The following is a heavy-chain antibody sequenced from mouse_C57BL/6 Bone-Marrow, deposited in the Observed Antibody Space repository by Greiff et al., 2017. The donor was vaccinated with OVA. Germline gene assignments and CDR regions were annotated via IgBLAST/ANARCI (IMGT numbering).Heavy chain of an antibody. V-gene: IGHV1-72*01. Sequence: QVQLQQSGAELVKPGASVKLSCKASGYTFTSYWMHWVKQRPGRGLEWIGRIDPNSGGTKYNEKFKSKATLTVDKPSSTAYMQLSSLTSEDSAVYYCARGAITTVVAGYFDYWGQGTTLTVSS. D-gene: IGHD1-1*01. CDR2: IDPNSGGT. CDR1: GYTFTSYW. J-gene: IGHJ2*01. CDR3: ARGAITTVVAGYFDY.